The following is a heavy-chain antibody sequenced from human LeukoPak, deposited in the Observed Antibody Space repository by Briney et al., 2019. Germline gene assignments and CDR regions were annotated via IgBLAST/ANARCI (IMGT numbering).Heavy chain of an antibody. V-gene: IGHV1-2*04. Sequence: ASVKVSCKASGYTFTGYYMHWVRQAPGQGVEWMGWINPNSGGTNYAQKFQGWVTMTRDPSISTAYMELSRLRSDDTAVYYCARGGPYSSSWYHYWGQGTLVTVSS. CDR1: GYTFTGYY. D-gene: IGHD6-13*01. CDR2: INPNSGGT. CDR3: ARGGPYSSSWYHY. J-gene: IGHJ4*02.